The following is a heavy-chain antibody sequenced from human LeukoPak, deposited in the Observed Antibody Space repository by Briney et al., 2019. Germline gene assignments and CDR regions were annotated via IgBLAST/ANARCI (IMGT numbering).Heavy chain of an antibody. V-gene: IGHV3-73*01. CDR3: TTLYYYGSGSPSGY. CDR2: IRSKANSYAT. CDR1: GFTFSGSA. J-gene: IGHJ4*02. Sequence: GGSLKLSCAASGFTFSGSAMHWVRQASGKGLEWVGRIRSKANSYATAYAASVKGRFTISRDVSKNTAYLQMNSLKTEDTAVYYCTTLYYYGSGSPSGYWGQGTLVTVSS. D-gene: IGHD3-10*01.